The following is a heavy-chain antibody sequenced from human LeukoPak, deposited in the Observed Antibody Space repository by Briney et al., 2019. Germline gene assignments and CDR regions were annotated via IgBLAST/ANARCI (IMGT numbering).Heavy chain of an antibody. J-gene: IGHJ4*02. V-gene: IGHV3-7*03. CDR1: GFTFSNYW. CDR3: ASTIATRYFDY. CDR2: IKEDGSEK. D-gene: IGHD6-6*01. Sequence: GGSLRLSCVASGFTFSNYWMSWVRQAPGKGLEWVANIKEDGSEKYYVDSVKGRFTISRENAKNSLYLQMNSLRAEDTAVYYCASTIATRYFDYWGQGTLVTVSS.